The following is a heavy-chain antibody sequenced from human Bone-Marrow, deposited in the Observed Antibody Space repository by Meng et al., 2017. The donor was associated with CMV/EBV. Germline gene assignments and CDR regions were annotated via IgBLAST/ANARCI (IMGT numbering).Heavy chain of an antibody. CDR2: ISYDGSNK. D-gene: IGHD3-3*01. Sequence: GGSLRLSCAASGFTFSSYAMHWVRQAPGKGLEWVAVISYDGSNKYYADSVKGRFTISRDNSKNTLYLQMNSLRAEDTAVYYCARGGFLPADYWGQGTLVTVSS. CDR1: GFTFSSYA. V-gene: IGHV3-30*14. CDR3: ARGGFLPADY. J-gene: IGHJ4*02.